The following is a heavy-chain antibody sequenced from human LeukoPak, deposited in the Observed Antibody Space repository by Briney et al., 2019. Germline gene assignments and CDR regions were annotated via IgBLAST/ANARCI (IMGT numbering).Heavy chain of an antibody. CDR1: GFTFSMYS. D-gene: IGHD3-22*01. CDR3: AKSDYYDSSGHPSSFEY. CDR2: INDRGGYI. Sequence: GGSLRLSCEASGFTFSMYSMAWVRQAPGKGLEWVSVINDRGGYIQDADSVKGRFTISRDNSKRTLYLQMNSLRAEDTAVYYCAKSDYYDSSGHPSSFEYWGQGTLVTVSS. V-gene: IGHV3-23*01. J-gene: IGHJ4*02.